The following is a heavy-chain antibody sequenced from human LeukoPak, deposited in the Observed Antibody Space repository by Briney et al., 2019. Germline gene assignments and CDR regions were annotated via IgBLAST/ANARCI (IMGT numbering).Heavy chain of an antibody. J-gene: IGHJ4*02. CDR1: GGSVSSGDYY. Sequence: ASETLSLTCSVSGGSVSSGDYYWYWIRQPPGKGLEWIGYIYYSGSTNYNPSLWGRVTMSVDTSKNQVSLNLSSVTAADTAVYYCARDLGGLYYDSSGTDYWGQGTLVTVSS. CDR3: ARDLGGLYYDSSGTDY. D-gene: IGHD3-22*01. CDR2: IYYSGST. V-gene: IGHV4-61*08.